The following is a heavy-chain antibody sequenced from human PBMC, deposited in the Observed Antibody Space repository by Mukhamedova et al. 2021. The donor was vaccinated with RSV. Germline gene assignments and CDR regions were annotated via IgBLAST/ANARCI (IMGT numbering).Heavy chain of an antibody. V-gene: IGHV4-59*01. CDR2: IYYSGST. CDR3: AREIDYDSSGADAFDI. D-gene: IGHD3-22*01. Sequence: GLEWIGYIYYSGSTNYNPSLKSRVTISVDTSKNQFSLKLSSVTAADTAVYYCAREIDYDSSGADAFDIWGQGTMVTVSS. J-gene: IGHJ3*02.